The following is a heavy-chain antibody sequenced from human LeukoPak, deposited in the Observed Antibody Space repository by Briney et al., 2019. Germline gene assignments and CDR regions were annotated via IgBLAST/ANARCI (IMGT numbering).Heavy chain of an antibody. J-gene: IGHJ6*03. CDR2: INHSGST. Sequence: SETLSLTCAVYGGSFSGYYWSWIRQPPGKGLEWIGEINHSGSTNYNPSLKSRVTISVDTSKNQFSLKLSSVTAADTAVYYCARAGGIAVAGTGGYYYYYMDVWGKGTTVTISS. CDR1: GGSFSGYY. D-gene: IGHD6-19*01. CDR3: ARAGGIAVAGTGGYYYYYMDV. V-gene: IGHV4-34*01.